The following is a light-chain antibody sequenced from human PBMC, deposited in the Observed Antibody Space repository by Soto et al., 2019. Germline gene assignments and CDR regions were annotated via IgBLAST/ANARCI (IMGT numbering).Light chain of an antibody. J-gene: IGLJ1*01. CDR1: ELSKQY. CDR2: KDT. CDR3: QSSDDTGDYYL. V-gene: IGLV3-25*02. Sequence: SYELTQPRSVSVSPGRTARITCHEDELSKQYSFWYQQKPGQAPVLVIYKDTERASGIPERFSGSSSGTTVTLTISGVRAEDEATYYCQSSDDTGDYYLFGTGTKVTVL.